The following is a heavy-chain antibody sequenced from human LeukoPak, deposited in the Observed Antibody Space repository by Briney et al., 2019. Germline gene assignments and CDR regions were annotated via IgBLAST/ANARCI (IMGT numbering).Heavy chain of an antibody. CDR2: ISASNDDA. D-gene: IGHD6-13*01. V-gene: IGHV1-18*01. Sequence: GASVKVSCKASDYSFFSDGISWVRQAPGQGLEWMGWISASNDDANYAQRFQDRVTMTTDTSTNTVYMELSSLRSEDTAVYYCARISVAAAPEEWAFDIWGQGTMVTVSS. CDR3: ARISVAAAPEEWAFDI. CDR1: DYSFFSDG. J-gene: IGHJ3*02.